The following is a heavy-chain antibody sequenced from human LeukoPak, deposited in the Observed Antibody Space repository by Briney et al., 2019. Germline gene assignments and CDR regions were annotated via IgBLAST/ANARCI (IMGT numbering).Heavy chain of an antibody. CDR1: GLHFSSYA. CDR3: AKGGGSGYYSHFDY. Sequence: GGSLRLSCAASGLHFSSYAMSWVRQAPGKGLEWVSAISGSGGSSYYADSVKGRFTISRDNSKNTLYLQMNSLRAEDTAVYYCAKGGGSGYYSHFDYWGQGTLVTVSS. CDR2: ISGSGGSS. J-gene: IGHJ4*02. V-gene: IGHV3-23*01. D-gene: IGHD3-22*01.